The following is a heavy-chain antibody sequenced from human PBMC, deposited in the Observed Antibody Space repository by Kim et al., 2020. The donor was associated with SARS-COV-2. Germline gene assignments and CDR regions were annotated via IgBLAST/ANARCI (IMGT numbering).Heavy chain of an antibody. V-gene: IGHV3-33*01. J-gene: IGHJ2*01. Sequence: YADSVKGRLTISRDNSKNTLYLQMNSLRAEDTAVYYCARVVVSYYWYFDLWGRGTLVTVSS. CDR3: ARVVVSYYWYFDL. D-gene: IGHD2-15*01.